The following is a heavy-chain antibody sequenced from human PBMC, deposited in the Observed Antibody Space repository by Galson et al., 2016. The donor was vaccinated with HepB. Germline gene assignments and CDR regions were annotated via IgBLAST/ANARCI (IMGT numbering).Heavy chain of an antibody. CDR3: ARNLYSGADYSVDY. V-gene: IGHV3-21*01. D-gene: IGHD4-11*01. Sequence: SLRLSCAASGFTFSTYSMNWVRQAPGKGLEWVSSISGNSNCVYHADSVKGRFTISRDDAKNSLYLQMDSLRAEDTALYYCARNLYSGADYSVDYWGQGTLVTVSS. CDR2: ISGNSNCV. J-gene: IGHJ4*02. CDR1: GFTFSTYS.